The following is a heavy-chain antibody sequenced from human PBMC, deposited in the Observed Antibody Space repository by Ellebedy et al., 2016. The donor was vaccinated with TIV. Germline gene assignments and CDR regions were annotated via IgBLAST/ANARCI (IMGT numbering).Heavy chain of an antibody. CDR1: GFTFSSYS. CDR3: ARGIGYSSGWSRGDY. CDR2: ISSSSSYI. V-gene: IGHV3-21*01. J-gene: IGHJ4*02. D-gene: IGHD6-19*01. Sequence: GGSLRLXXAASGFTFSSYSMNWVRQAPGKGLEWVSSISSSSSYIYYADSVKGRFTISRDNAKNSLYPQMNSLRAEDTAVYYCARGIGYSSGWSRGDYWGQGTLVTVSS.